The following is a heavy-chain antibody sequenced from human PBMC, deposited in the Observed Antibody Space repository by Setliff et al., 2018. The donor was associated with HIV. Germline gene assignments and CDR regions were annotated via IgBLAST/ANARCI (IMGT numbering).Heavy chain of an antibody. CDR2: IKQDGSEK. Sequence: GGSLRLSCAASGFTFDDYDMSWVRQAPGKGLEWVANIKQDGSEKYYVDSVKGRFTISRDNAKNSLYLQMNSLRAEDTAVYYCARPLLRTNTVYGILGNWFDSWGRGTLVTVSS. CDR1: GFTFDDYD. CDR3: ARPLLRTNTVYGILGNWFDS. V-gene: IGHV3-7*03. J-gene: IGHJ5*01. D-gene: IGHD2-8*01.